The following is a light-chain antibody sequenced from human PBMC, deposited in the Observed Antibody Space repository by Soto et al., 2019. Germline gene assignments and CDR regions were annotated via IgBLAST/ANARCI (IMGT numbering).Light chain of an antibody. V-gene: IGLV3-21*04. CDR2: HDS. CDR1: NIGSKS. J-gene: IGLJ2*01. Sequence: SYELTQPPSVSVAPGKTARMTCGGNNIGSKSVHWYQQKPGQAPVLVMYHDSDRPSGIPERFSGSNSGNTATLTISRAEAGDEADYYCQVWDSSSEHPGVVFGGGTKLTVL. CDR3: QVWDSSSEHPGVV.